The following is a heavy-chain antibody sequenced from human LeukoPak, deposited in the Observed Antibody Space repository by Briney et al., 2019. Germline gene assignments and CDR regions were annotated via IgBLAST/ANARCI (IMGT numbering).Heavy chain of an antibody. CDR2: FDPEDGEK. CDR1: GYSLTELF. V-gene: IGHV1-24*01. D-gene: IGHD2-2*02. J-gene: IGHJ5*02. Sequence: ASVKVSCKVSGYSLTELFMHWVRQAPGKGLEWMGGFDPEDGEKIYAQKFQGRFTMTDDTSTDTAHMELSSLTSDDTAVYYCATMILVPAAIGGWFDPWGQGTLVTVSS. CDR3: ATMILVPAAIGGWFDP.